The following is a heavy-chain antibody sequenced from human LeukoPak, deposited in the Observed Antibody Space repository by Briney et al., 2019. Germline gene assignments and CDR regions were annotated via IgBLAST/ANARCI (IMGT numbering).Heavy chain of an antibody. Sequence: ASVPLSCKASGYTFTGYYMHWVRQAPGQGLEWMGWINPNSGGTNYAQKFQGRVTMTRDTSIIVYMDLSRLRSDDTAVYYCARGAHYHDSSDGYDYWGQGTLVTVSS. V-gene: IGHV1-2*02. CDR2: INPNSGGT. J-gene: IGHJ4*02. CDR3: ARGAHYHDSSDGYDY. CDR1: GYTFTGYY. D-gene: IGHD3-22*01.